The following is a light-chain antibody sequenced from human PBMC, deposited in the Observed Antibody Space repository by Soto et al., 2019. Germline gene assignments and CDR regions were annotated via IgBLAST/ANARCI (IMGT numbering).Light chain of an antibody. CDR2: DVN. J-gene: IGLJ1*01. V-gene: IGLV2-8*01. CDR1: SSDVGAYIF. Sequence: QSALTQPPSASGSPGQSVTISCTGTSSDVGAYIFVSWYQQHPGKAPKLMVYDVNRRPPGVPDRFFGSKSGNTASLTVSGLQAEDEADSYCVSFAGGTYVFGTGTKVTVL. CDR3: VSFAGGTYV.